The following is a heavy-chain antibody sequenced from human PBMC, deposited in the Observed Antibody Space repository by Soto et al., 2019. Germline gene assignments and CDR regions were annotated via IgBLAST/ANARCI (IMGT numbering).Heavy chain of an antibody. CDR3: ARVVAGIYYYYVMDF. CDR1: EFTFSSYD. J-gene: IGHJ6*02. V-gene: IGHV3-23*01. Sequence: PGGSLRLSCAGFEFTFSSYDISWVRQTPGKGLEWVSAISGSGDKTYYIDSVQGRFIVSRDNSKATVSLQMNSLRAEDTAMYYCARVVAGIYYYYVMDFCGQGTTVTVAS. CDR2: ISGSGDKT. D-gene: IGHD6-19*01.